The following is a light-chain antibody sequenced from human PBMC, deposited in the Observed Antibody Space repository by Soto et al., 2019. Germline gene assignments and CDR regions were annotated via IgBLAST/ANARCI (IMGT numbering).Light chain of an antibody. CDR2: GAS. V-gene: IGKV3-15*01. Sequence: EIVMTQSPATLSVSPGERVILSCRASQSVSDNLAWYQQKPGQAPRLLIYGASTRATTIPARFSGSGSGTEFTLTISRLQSEDFAVYYCQQSTNWLHTFGLGTRLDIK. CDR3: QQSTNWLHT. J-gene: IGKJ2*01. CDR1: QSVSDN.